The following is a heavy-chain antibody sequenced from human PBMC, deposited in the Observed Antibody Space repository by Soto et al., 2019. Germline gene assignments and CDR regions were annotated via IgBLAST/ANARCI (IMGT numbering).Heavy chain of an antibody. CDR3: ARPPSGQLWLDY. D-gene: IGHD5-18*01. CDR2: IIPIFGTA. CDR1: GGTFSSYA. V-gene: IGHV1-69*12. J-gene: IGHJ4*02. Sequence: QVQLVQSGTEVKKPGSSVKVSSKASGGTFSSYAISWVRQAPGQGLEWRGGIIPIFGTANYAQKFQGRVTITADESTSTAYMELSSLRSEDTAVYYCARPPSGQLWLDYWGQGTLVTVSS.